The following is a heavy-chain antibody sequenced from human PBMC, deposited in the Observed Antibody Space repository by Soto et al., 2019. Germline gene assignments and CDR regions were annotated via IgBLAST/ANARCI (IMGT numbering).Heavy chain of an antibody. CDR1: GDGFSNYG. CDR2: ISAYDGQT. D-gene: IGHD3-22*01. Sequence: QVQLVQSGAEVKKPGASVRVSCKASGDGFSNYGFSWVRQAPGQGLEWLGWISAYDGQTNYTKKFQGRVTKTTDTSSSTAFMELRSLRSDDTAVYYCARVWYYDSSGYYAFDYWGLGTLVTVSA. CDR3: ARVWYYDSSGYYAFDY. J-gene: IGHJ4*02. V-gene: IGHV1-18*01.